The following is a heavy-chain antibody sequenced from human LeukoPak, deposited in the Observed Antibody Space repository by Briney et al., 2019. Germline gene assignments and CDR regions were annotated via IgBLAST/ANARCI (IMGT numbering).Heavy chain of an antibody. CDR1: GFTLSSYW. D-gene: IGHD1-26*01. CDR3: AKSSNEWELNSFDS. CDR2: ISGSGAGT. Sequence: GGSLRLSCAGSGFTLSSYWMSWVRQAPGKGLEWVSAISGSGAGTDYADSVRGRFIISRDNSKNTMYLQMSSLRAEDTAIYYCAKSSNEWELNSFDSWGQGTLVPVSS. V-gene: IGHV3-23*01. J-gene: IGHJ4*02.